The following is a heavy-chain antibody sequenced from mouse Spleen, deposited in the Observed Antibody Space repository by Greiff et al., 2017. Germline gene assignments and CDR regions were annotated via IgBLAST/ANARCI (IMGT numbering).Heavy chain of an antibody. V-gene: IGHV5-9*04. J-gene: IGHJ1*01. CDR1: GFTFSSYT. CDR3: ARHYYDGRGYFDV. Sequence: EVHLVESGGGLVKPGGSLKLSCAASGFTFSSYTMSWVRQTPAKRLEWVATISSGGGNTYYPDSVKGRFTISRDNARNTLYLQMSSLRSEDTAMYYCARHYYDGRGYFDVWGAGTTDTVSS. CDR2: ISSGGGNT. D-gene: IGHD1-1*01.